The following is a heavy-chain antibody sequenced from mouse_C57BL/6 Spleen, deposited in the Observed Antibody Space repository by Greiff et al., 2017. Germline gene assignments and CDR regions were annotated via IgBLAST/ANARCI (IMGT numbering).Heavy chain of an antibody. J-gene: IGHJ1*03. D-gene: IGHD2-3*01. V-gene: IGHV1-22*01. CDR3: ARDGYYGPYWYFDV. Sequence: LVEPGASVKMSCKASGYTFTDYNMHWVKQSHGKSLEWIGYINPNNGGTSYNQKFKGKATLTVNKSSSTAYMELRSLTSEDSAVYYCARDGYYGPYWYFDVWGTGTTVTVAS. CDR1: GYTFTDYN. CDR2: INPNNGGT.